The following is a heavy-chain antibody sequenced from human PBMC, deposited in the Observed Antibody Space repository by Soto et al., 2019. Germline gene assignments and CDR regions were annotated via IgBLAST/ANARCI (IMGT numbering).Heavy chain of an antibody. CDR2: ISGRGGVT. Sequence: EVQLLESGGGLVQPGGSLRLTCVGSRITFRNQDMSWVRQATGKRLEWVSGISGRGGVTYYADSVKCRFTISRDNSKNTLYLQMNNLRANDTAVYYCAKDRQFRSYYESAGHYNDWGQGTLVTVSS. CDR3: AKDRQFRSYYESAGHYND. CDR1: RITFRNQD. V-gene: IGHV3-23*01. J-gene: IGHJ4*02. D-gene: IGHD3-22*01.